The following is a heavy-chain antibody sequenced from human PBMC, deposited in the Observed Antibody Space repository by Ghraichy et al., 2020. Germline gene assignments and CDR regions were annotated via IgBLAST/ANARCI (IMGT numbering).Heavy chain of an antibody. CDR1: GGSFSGYY. CDR3: ARVAGEPDDYSNYTTFSDYYYGMDV. CDR2: INHSGST. V-gene: IGHV4-34*01. Sequence: SETLSLTCAVYGGSFSGYYWSWIRQPPGKGLEWIGEINHSGSTNYNPSLKSRVTISVDTSKNQFSLKLSSVTAADTAVYYCARVAGEPDDYSNYTTFSDYYYGMDVWGQGTTVTVSS. D-gene: IGHD4-11*01. J-gene: IGHJ6*02.